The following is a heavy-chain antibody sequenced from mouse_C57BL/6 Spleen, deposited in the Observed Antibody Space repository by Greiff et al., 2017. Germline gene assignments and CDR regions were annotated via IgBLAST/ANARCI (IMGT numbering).Heavy chain of an antibody. J-gene: IGHJ2*01. CDR1: GYTFTSYG. CDR3: AREREDYGSSLYYFDY. CDR2: IYPRSGNT. D-gene: IGHD1-1*01. Sequence: QVQLQQSGAELARPGASVKLSCKASGYTFTSYGISWVKQRTGQGLEWIGEIYPRSGNTYYNEKFKGKATLTADKSSSTAYMELRSLTSEDSAVYFCAREREDYGSSLYYFDYWGQGTTLTVSS. V-gene: IGHV1-81*01.